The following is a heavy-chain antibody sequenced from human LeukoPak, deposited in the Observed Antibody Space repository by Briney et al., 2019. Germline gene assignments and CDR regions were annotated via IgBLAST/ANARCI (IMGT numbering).Heavy chain of an antibody. V-gene: IGHV3-33*01. Sequence: GRSLRLSCAASGFTFSSYGMHWVRQAPGKGLEWVAAIWYDGSIQYYADSVKGRFTISRDNSKNTLYLQMDSLRAEDTAVYYCARAGYCSGRRCYGIDDWGQPTLVSVSS. CDR3: ARAGYCSGRRCYGIDD. CDR1: GFTFSSYG. J-gene: IGHJ4*02. CDR2: IWYDGSIQ. D-gene: IGHD2-15*01.